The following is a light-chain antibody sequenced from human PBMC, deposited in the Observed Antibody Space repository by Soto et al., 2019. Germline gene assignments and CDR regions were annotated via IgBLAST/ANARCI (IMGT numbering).Light chain of an antibody. V-gene: IGKV1-39*01. CDR3: QQTYSTPYT. Sequence: IHMTQSPSSLSASVGDRITVTCRASQRISTYVNWYQLKPGEAPKLLISTSGTLQRGVPSRFGGSGSGTDFTLTITRLQPADFATYFCQQTYSTPYTFGQGTKLEIK. CDR1: QRISTY. CDR2: TSG. J-gene: IGKJ2*01.